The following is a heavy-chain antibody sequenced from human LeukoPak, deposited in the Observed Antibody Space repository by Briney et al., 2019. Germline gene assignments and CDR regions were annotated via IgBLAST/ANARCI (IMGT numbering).Heavy chain of an antibody. V-gene: IGHV5-51*01. Sequence: GESLKISCKGSGYSFTSYWIGWVRQMPGKGLEWMGIIYPGDSDTRYSPSSQGQVTISADKSISTAYLQWSSLKASDTAMYYCATSGYCSGGSCYPGLDYWGQGTLVTVSS. D-gene: IGHD2-15*01. CDR3: ATSGYCSGGSCYPGLDY. CDR1: GYSFTSYW. J-gene: IGHJ4*02. CDR2: IYPGDSDT.